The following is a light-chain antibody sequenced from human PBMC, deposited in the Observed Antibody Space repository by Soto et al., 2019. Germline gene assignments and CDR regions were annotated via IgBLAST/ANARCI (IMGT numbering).Light chain of an antibody. V-gene: IGKV1-17*01. Sequence: DIQMTQSPSSLSASVGDRVTITCQASQNINNYLNWYQQKPGKAPKLLIYDASSLESGVPSRFSGSGSGTEFTLTISSLQPEDFATYYCQQLNFFPITFGQGTRLEIK. CDR2: DAS. CDR1: QNINNY. J-gene: IGKJ5*01. CDR3: QQLNFFPIT.